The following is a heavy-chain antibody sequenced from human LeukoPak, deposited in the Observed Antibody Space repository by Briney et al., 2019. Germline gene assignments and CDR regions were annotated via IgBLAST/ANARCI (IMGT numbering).Heavy chain of an antibody. Sequence: GGSLRLSCAASGFSISDYYMSWVRQAPGKGLEWISYISSGAGSTIKYADSVKGRFTISRDNAQNSLFLQMNNLRAEDTAVYYCATRDGSPGYWGQGTLVSVSS. J-gene: IGHJ4*02. V-gene: IGHV3-11*04. CDR3: ATRDGSPGY. CDR1: GFSISDYY. CDR2: ISSGAGSTI. D-gene: IGHD5-24*01.